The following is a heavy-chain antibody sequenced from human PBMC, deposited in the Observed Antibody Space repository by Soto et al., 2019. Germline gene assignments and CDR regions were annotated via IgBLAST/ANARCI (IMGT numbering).Heavy chain of an antibody. J-gene: IGHJ4*02. Sequence: QFQMVQSGAELKQPGASVKISCKTSGYTFSSYSINWVRTAPGQGLEWVAWISTYSGNTHYAERVQGRVTVTLDKSARTAFMEMRGLTADDTAVYFCARDNGYYDLWGQGTLVTVSS. CDR2: ISTYSGNT. V-gene: IGHV1-18*04. CDR1: GYTFSSYS. CDR3: ARDNGYYDL.